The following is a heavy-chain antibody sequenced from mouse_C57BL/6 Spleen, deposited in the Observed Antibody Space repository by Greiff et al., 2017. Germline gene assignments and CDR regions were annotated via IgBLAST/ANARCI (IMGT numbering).Heavy chain of an antibody. J-gene: IGHJ1*03. CDR2: IYPSDSET. Sequence: QVQLQQPGAELVRPGSSVKLSCKASGYTFTSYWMDWVKQRPGQGLEWIGNIYPSDSETHYNQKFKDKATLTVDKSSSTAYMQLSSLTSEDSAVXYCAATSGRYFDVWGTGTTVTVSS. CDR3: AATSGRYFDV. CDR1: GYTFTSYW. D-gene: IGHD5-5*01. V-gene: IGHV1-61*01.